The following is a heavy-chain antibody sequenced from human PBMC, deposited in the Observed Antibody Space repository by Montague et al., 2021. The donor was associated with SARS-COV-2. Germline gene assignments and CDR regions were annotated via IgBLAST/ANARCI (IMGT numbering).Heavy chain of an antibody. CDR3: ARTPTRPLSLDS. CDR2: IYYSGTT. D-gene: IGHD6-6*01. V-gene: IGHV4-39*07. J-gene: IGHJ4*02. CDR1: GGSISSSSYY. Sequence: SETLSLTCTVSGGSISSSSYYWGWIRQPPGKGPEWIGSIYYSGTTNYSPSLRSRVTMSVDTSKNQFSLNLNSVTAADTAIYYCARTPTRPLSLDSWGQGTLVTVSS.